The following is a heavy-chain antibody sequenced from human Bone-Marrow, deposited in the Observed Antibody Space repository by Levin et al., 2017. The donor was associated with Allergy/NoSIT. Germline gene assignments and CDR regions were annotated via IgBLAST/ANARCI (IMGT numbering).Heavy chain of an antibody. J-gene: IGHJ4*01. CDR3: ARSSGSWYGDLQR. Sequence: SETLSLICTVSGDSITRSSYYWGWIRQTPGKGLEWIGSIYYSGTTYYNPSLKSRLTIALDTSENHFSLKLSSVTAADTAIYYCARSSGSWYGDLQRWGQGTLVTVSS. CDR2: IYYSGTT. D-gene: IGHD6-13*01. V-gene: IGHV4-39*02. CDR1: GDSITRSSYY.